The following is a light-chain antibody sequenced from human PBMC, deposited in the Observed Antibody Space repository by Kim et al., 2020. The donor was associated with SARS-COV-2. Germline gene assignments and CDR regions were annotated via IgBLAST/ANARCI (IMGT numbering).Light chain of an antibody. CDR3: QHYGYPPLIT. Sequence: EVVLTQSPGTLSLSPGERATLSCRASQSVSSTFLAWYQQKPGQPPRLFFYGASTRATGVPDRFSGSGSGTDFTLTISRLEPEDFAVYYCQHYGYPPLITFGPGTRLEIK. V-gene: IGKV3-20*01. J-gene: IGKJ5*01. CDR2: GAS. CDR1: QSVSSTF.